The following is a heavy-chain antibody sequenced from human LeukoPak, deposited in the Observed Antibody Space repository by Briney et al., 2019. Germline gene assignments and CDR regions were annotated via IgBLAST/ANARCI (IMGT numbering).Heavy chain of an antibody. V-gene: IGHV4-38-2*01. Sequence: SETLSLTCAVSGYSISGGYYWGWIRQPPGKWLEWIGIIYHSGSTYYTPSLKSRVPISVDTSKNQFSLKLSSVTAADTAVYYCASSYCSGGSCYSGDAFDIWGQGTMVTVSS. CDR3: ASSYCSGGSCYSGDAFDI. CDR1: GYSISGGYY. J-gene: IGHJ3*02. D-gene: IGHD2-15*01. CDR2: IYHSGST.